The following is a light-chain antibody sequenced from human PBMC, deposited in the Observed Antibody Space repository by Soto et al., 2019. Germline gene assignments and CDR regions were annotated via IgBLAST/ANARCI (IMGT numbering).Light chain of an antibody. CDR3: CSYAGSYTLV. V-gene: IGLV2-11*01. CDR2: DVS. Sequence: QSALTQPRSVSGSPGQSVTISCTGTSSDVGGYNYVSWYQQHPGKAPQLMIYDVSERPSGVPDRFSGSKSGNTASLTISGLQAEDEADYYCCSYAGSYTLVFGGGTKLIVL. CDR1: SSDVGGYNY. J-gene: IGLJ3*02.